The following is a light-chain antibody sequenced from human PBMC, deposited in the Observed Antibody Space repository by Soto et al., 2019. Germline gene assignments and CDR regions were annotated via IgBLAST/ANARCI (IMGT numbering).Light chain of an antibody. Sequence: QSALTQPASVSGSPGQSITISCTGTSSDLVSWYKQYPGKAPQLMIYEGSKRPSGVSNRFSGSKSGYTASLTISGLQAEDAADYYCCSYAKVAPVVFGGGTKLTVL. CDR2: EGS. CDR3: CSYAKVAPVV. V-gene: IGLV2-23*01. J-gene: IGLJ2*01. CDR1: SSDL.